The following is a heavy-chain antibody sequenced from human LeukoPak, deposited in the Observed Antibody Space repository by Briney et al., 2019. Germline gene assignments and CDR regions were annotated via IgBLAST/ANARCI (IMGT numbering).Heavy chain of an antibody. Sequence: GGSLRLSCAASGFTFSSSAMSWVRQAPGKGLEWVSRISGSGDSTYYADSVKGRFTISRDNSKNTLYLQMSNLRAEDTAVYYCATQAGSGSYVFDYWGQGTLVTVSS. J-gene: IGHJ4*02. CDR1: GFTFSSSA. CDR3: ATQAGSGSYVFDY. V-gene: IGHV3-23*01. CDR2: ISGSGDST. D-gene: IGHD1-26*01.